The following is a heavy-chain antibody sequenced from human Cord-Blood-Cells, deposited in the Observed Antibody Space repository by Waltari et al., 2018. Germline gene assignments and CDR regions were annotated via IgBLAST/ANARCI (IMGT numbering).Heavy chain of an antibody. Sequence: QVQLQQWGAGLLKHTETLSLRCADYGGSFCGYSWSWLRQPPGKGLSWIVEINHRGSTNYSPSLKSRVTISVDTSKNQFSLKLSSVTAADTAVYYCARAVETGTKYYFDYWGQGTLVTVSS. J-gene: IGHJ4*02. CDR2: INHRGST. CDR1: GGSFCGYS. D-gene: IGHD1-7*01. CDR3: ARAVETGTKYYFDY. V-gene: IGHV4-34*01.